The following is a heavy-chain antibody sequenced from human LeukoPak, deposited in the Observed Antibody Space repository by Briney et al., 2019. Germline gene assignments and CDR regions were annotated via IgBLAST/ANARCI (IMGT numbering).Heavy chain of an antibody. CDR1: GYRFPSSW. CDR2: IYPLDSDT. D-gene: IGHD3-9*01. Sequence: GESLKISCKGSGYRFPSSWIGWVRQMPGKGLEWMGIIYPLDSDTRYSPSFQGRVTISADKSINTAYLQWSSLKASDTAMYYCARQRGTTGYDYWGQGTLATVSS. V-gene: IGHV5-51*01. CDR3: ARQRGTTGYDY. J-gene: IGHJ4*02.